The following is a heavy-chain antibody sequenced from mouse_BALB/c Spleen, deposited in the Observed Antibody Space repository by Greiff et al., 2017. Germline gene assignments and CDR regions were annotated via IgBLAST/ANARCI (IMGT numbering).Heavy chain of an antibody. D-gene: IGHD4-1*01. CDR3: ARRSGRYFDY. CDR1: GYTFTSYW. J-gene: IGHJ2*01. Sequence: QVQLQQPGAELVKPGAPVKLSCKASGYTFTSYWMNWVKQRPGRGLEWIGRIDPSDSETHYNQKFKDKATLTVDKSSSTAYIQLSSLTSEDSAVYYCARRSGRYFDYWGQGTTLTVSS. CDR2: IDPSDSET. V-gene: IGHV1-69*02.